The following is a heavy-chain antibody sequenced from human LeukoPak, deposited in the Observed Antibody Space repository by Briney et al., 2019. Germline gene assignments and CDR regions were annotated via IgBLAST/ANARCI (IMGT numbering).Heavy chain of an antibody. CDR1: GFTFSGYW. Sequence: GGSLRLSCAASGFTFSGYWMSWVRQAPGKGLEWVANIKVDGSEKNYVDSVKGRLTISRDNAKNSLYLQMNSLRAEDTAVCYCARGGRNLDSWGQGTLVTVSS. V-gene: IGHV3-7*01. CDR2: IKVDGSEK. CDR3: ARGGRNLDS. J-gene: IGHJ4*02. D-gene: IGHD1-14*01.